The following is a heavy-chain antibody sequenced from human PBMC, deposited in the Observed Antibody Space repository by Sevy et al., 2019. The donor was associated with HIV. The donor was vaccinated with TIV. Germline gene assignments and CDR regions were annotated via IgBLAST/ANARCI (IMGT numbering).Heavy chain of an antibody. D-gene: IGHD3-3*01. Sequence: GGSLRLSCAASGFTFDDYAMHWVRQAPGKGLEWVSGISWNSGSIGYAYSVKGRFTISRDNAKNSLYLQMNSLRAEDTALYYCAKDMVPITIFGVVMAAFDIWGQGTMVTVSS. V-gene: IGHV3-9*01. CDR3: AKDMVPITIFGVVMAAFDI. J-gene: IGHJ3*02. CDR1: GFTFDDYA. CDR2: ISWNSGSI.